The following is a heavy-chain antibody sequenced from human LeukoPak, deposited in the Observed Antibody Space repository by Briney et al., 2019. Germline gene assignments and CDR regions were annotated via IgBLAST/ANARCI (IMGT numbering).Heavy chain of an antibody. Sequence: PSETLSLTCTVSGDSFSSHYWTWIRQPPGKGLEWIGYISYRGSTNYNPSLKSRVTISIDTSKNQFSLNLSSVTAADTAVYYCARDLVTVTKGFDIWGHGTMVSVSS. CDR2: ISYRGST. V-gene: IGHV4-59*11. D-gene: IGHD4-17*01. CDR3: ARDLVTVTKGFDI. J-gene: IGHJ3*02. CDR1: GDSFSSHY.